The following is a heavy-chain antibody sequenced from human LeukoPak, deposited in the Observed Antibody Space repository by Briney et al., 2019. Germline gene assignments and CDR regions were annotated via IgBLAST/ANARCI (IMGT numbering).Heavy chain of an antibody. V-gene: IGHV4-59*08. CDR3: ARQSGTYIDH. CDR1: GGSISNYY. Sequence: SETLSLTCTVSGGSISNYYWTWIRQPPGKGLEWIGYIYYSGSTNYNPSLKSRVTISADTSKNQFSLKLSSVTAADTAVYYCARQSGTYIDHWGQGILVTVSS. J-gene: IGHJ4*02. CDR2: IYYSGST. D-gene: IGHD1-26*01.